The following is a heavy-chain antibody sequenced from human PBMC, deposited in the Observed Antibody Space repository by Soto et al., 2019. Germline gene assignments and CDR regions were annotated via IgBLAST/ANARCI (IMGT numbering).Heavy chain of an antibody. CDR2: ISGAGNSA. Sequence: EVQLMESGGGLVQPGGSLRLSCAASGFTFSDYAMSWVRQAPGKGLGWVSAISGAGNSASHASSVLGRFVISRDNSKNTLFLQMNSLRAEDTAAYYCAKNDGGYTTCQLIDPWGQGTLVTVSS. V-gene: IGHV3-23*01. CDR3: AKNDGGYTTCQLIDP. J-gene: IGHJ5*02. D-gene: IGHD3-22*01. CDR1: GFTFSDYA.